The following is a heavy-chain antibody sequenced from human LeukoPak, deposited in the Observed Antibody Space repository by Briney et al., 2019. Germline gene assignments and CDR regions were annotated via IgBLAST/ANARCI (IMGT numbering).Heavy chain of an antibody. Sequence: KPSETLSLTCTVSGGSISSYYWSWIRQPPGKGLEWIGYIYYSGSTNYNPSLKSRVTISVDTSKNQFSLKLSSVTAADTAVYYCARVAIYGSGSSYLDYWGQGTLVTVSS. J-gene: IGHJ4*02. D-gene: IGHD3-10*01. CDR2: IYYSGST. CDR1: GGSISSYY. CDR3: ARVAIYGSGSSYLDY. V-gene: IGHV4-59*01.